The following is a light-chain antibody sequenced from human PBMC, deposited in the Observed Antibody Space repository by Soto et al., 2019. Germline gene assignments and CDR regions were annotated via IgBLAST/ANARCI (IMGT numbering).Light chain of an antibody. CDR1: QSISRY. Sequence: DIQMTQSPSSLSASVGGRVTITCRASQSISRYLNWYQHKPGTVPKLLIFAASTLQSGVPSRVSGSGSGTDFTLTINSLQPEDFATYYCQQSYSTPWTFGQGTKVDIK. J-gene: IGKJ1*01. CDR2: AAS. V-gene: IGKV1-39*01. CDR3: QQSYSTPWT.